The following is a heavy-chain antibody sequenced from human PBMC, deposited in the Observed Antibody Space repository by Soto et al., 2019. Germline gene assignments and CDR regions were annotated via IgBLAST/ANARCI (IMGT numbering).Heavy chain of an antibody. J-gene: IGHJ6*02. CDR2: INPNSGGT. CDR3: ARGERQLVPNYYYYYGMDV. D-gene: IGHD6-6*01. Sequence: GASVKVSCKASGYTFTGYYMHWVRQAPGQGLDWMGWINPNSGGTNYAQKFQGWVTMTRDTSISTAYMELSRLRSDDTAVYYCARGERQLVPNYYYYYGMDVWGQGTTVTVSS. CDR1: GYTFTGYY. V-gene: IGHV1-2*04.